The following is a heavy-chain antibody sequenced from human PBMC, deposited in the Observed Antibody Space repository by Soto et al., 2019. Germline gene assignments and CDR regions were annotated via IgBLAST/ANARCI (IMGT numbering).Heavy chain of an antibody. CDR2: IKKISEGGTT. CDR3: TTEFFVVVTSVTSDNY. D-gene: IGHD2-21*02. Sequence: VQLVESGGGLVKPGSSLRLSCAASGFTFTNAWMNWVRQSPGKGLEWVGRIKKISEGGTTNYSTPEKGRFTISRDDSRSTVYLEMNRLKIEDTSVYYCTTEFFVVVTSVTSDNYWGQGTLVTVSS. CDR1: GFTFTNAW. J-gene: IGHJ4*02. V-gene: IGHV3-15*01.